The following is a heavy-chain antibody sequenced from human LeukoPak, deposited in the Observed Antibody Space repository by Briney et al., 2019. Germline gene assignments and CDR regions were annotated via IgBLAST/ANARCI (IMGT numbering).Heavy chain of an antibody. CDR2: IYHSGST. CDR1: GYSISSGYY. D-gene: IGHD3-22*01. V-gene: IGHV4-38-2*02. J-gene: IGHJ6*03. Sequence: SETLSLTCTVSGYSISSGYYWGWIRQPPGKGLEWIGSIYHSGSTYYNPSLKSRVTISVDTSKNQFSLKLSSVTAADTAVYYCARGANYYDSSGGYYYYYMDVWGKGTTVTISS. CDR3: ARGANYYDSSGGYYYYYMDV.